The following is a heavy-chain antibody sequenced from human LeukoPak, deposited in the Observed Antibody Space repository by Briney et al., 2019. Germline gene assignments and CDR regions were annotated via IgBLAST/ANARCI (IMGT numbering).Heavy chain of an antibody. Sequence: GGSLRLSCAASGFSFSNCAMIWVRQAPGKGLGWVSGISDSGSNIYYADSVRGRFTISRDNSKSTLYLQMNSLRAEDTALYYCAKGENYISTSYDYWGQGMQVTVST. D-gene: IGHD1-7*01. CDR3: AKGENYISTSYDY. V-gene: IGHV3-23*01. CDR2: ISDSGSNI. CDR1: GFSFSNCA. J-gene: IGHJ4*02.